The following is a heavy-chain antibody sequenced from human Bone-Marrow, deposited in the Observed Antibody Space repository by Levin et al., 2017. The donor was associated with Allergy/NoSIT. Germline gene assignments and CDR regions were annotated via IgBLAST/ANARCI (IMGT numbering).Heavy chain of an antibody. Sequence: SETLSLTCTVSGGSITSSRYSWVWIRQPPGKGLEWIGSIYYSGTIYYNSSLNSRVTISVDTSKNQFSLKLSLVTATATAVYYCARQISAITGRRVDQWGQGTLVTVSA. CDR3: ARQISAITGRRVDQ. J-gene: IGHJ4*02. CDR1: GGSITSSRYS. V-gene: IGHV4-39*01. CDR2: IYYSGTI. D-gene: IGHD6-6*01.